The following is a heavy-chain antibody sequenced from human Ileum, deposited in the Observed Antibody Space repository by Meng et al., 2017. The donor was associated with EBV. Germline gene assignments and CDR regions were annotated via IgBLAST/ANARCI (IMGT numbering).Heavy chain of an antibody. CDR1: GFTFTNYG. CDR2: ISANNGNR. CDR3: ARKPTSAALDY. V-gene: IGHV1-18*01. Sequence: QVQVVQSGAEVTKPGASVKVSCKASGFTFTNYGFPWVRQAPGQGLEWMGWISANNGNRNYAQKFQDRVTLTTDGSAPTVYMELRSLRSDDTAVYFCARKPTSAALDYWGQGTLVTASS. J-gene: IGHJ4*02. D-gene: IGHD6-13*01.